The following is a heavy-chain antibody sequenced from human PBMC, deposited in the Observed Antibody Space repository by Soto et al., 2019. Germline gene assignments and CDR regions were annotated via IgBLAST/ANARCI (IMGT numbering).Heavy chain of an antibody. Sequence: EVQLVESGGGLVQPGGSLRLSCAASGFTFSRYWMSWVRQAPGKGLEWVADIKKDASEKYYVDSVKGLFTISRDNAKNSLFLQVNSLTAVETAVYDCARVADGDGDNSRYRHLDYWGQGTLVTVSS. CDR1: GFTFSRYW. CDR3: ARVADGDGDNSRYRHLDY. D-gene: IGHD2-15*01. CDR2: IKKDASEK. J-gene: IGHJ4*02. V-gene: IGHV3-7*04.